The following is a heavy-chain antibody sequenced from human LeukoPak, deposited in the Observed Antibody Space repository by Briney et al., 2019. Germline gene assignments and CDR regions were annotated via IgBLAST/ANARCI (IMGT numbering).Heavy chain of an antibody. CDR3: TRGGMGELPFDS. J-gene: IGHJ4*02. Sequence: GGSLRLSCAASGFTFSTYNINWVRQAPGKGLEWVSSISVSSSYVFYADSVKGRFTISRDNAKNSLYLQMNSLRAEDTAIYYCTRGGMGELPFDSWGQGTLVTVSS. D-gene: IGHD1-7*01. CDR1: GFTFSTYN. CDR2: ISVSSSYV. V-gene: IGHV3-21*01.